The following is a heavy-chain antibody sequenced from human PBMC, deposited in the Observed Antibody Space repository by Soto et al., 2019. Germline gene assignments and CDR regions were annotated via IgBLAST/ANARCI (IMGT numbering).Heavy chain of an antibody. V-gene: IGHV4-34*01. CDR2: INHSGST. CDR1: GGSICGGGYY. Sequence: SETLSLTCTVSGGSICGGGYYWIWNPQHPGKGLEWIGEINHSGSTNYNPSLKSRVTISVDTSKNQFSLKLSSVTAADTAVYYFARGPTPAARSNCFDPWGQGTLVTVSS. D-gene: IGHD2-2*01. CDR3: ARGPTPAARSNCFDP. J-gene: IGHJ5*02.